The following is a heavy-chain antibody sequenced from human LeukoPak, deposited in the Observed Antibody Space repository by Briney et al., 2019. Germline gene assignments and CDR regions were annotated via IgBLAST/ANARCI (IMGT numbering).Heavy chain of an antibody. CDR2: TYTSGDT. Sequence: PSETLSLTCTVSRASISDNYWSWSRQPAGKALEWIGRTYTSGDTNYNPSLKSRTSVSVDTSKNQFYLSLRYVTAADTAVYYCTIGGASGSLAHWGPGTLVTVSS. CDR1: RASISDNY. J-gene: IGHJ4*02. CDR3: TIGGASGSLAH. D-gene: IGHD6-13*01. V-gene: IGHV4-4*07.